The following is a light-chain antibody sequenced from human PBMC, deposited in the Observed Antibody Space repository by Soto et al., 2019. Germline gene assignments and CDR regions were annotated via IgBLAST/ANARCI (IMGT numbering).Light chain of an antibody. Sequence: DIQMTQSPSTLSASVGERATITCRASQSISSWLAWYQQKPGKAPKLLIYDASSWESGVPSRFSGGGSGTDFSLTISSLEPEDFATYYCKQSRSFPLTFGGGTQVENK. CDR3: KQSRSFPLT. CDR2: DAS. J-gene: IGKJ4*01. V-gene: IGKV1-5*01. CDR1: QSISSW.